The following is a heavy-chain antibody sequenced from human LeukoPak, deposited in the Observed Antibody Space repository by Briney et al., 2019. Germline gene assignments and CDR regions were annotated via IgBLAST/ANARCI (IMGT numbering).Heavy chain of an antibody. J-gene: IGHJ4*02. Sequence: GRSLRLSCAASGFTFSSYAMHWVRQAPGKGLEWVAVISYDGSNKYHADSVKGQFTNSRVNSKNTLYLQMNSLRAEDTAVYCGARGQRGAWFGELSLGYWGQGTLVTVSS. CDR2: ISYDGSNK. D-gene: IGHD3-10*01. CDR1: GFTFSSYA. CDR3: ARGQRGAWFGELSLGY. V-gene: IGHV3-30*04.